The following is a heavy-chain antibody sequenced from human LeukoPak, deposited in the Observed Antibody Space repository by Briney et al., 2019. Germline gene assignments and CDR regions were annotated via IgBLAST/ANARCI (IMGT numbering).Heavy chain of an antibody. CDR2: ITSRDGTP. D-gene: IGHD3-22*01. CDR3: ARDRPNYYGSDGHYYRRDGDH. Sequence: PGGSLRLSCEASGFTFSIYAMSWVRQAPGKGLQWVSSITSRDGTPYYAASVKGRFTISRDNSENTLYLRMSSLRAEDTAMYYCARDRPNYYGSDGHYYRRDGDHWGQGTLVTVSS. J-gene: IGHJ5*02. V-gene: IGHV3-23*01. CDR1: GFTFSIYA.